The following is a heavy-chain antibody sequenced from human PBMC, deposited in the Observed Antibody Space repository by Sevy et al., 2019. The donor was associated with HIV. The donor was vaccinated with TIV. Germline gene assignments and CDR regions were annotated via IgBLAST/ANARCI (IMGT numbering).Heavy chain of an antibody. V-gene: IGHV3-30*03. D-gene: IGHD3-10*01. CDR2: ISYDGSNK. J-gene: IGHJ4*02. CDR3: ARRYYYASGGYSPLDY. CDR1: GFTFSSYG. Sequence: GGSLRLSCAASGFTFSSYGMHWVRQAPGKGLEWVAVISYDGSNKYYADSVKGRFTISRDNSKNTLYLQMNSLRAEDTARYYCARRYYYASGGYSPLDYWGQGTLVTVSS.